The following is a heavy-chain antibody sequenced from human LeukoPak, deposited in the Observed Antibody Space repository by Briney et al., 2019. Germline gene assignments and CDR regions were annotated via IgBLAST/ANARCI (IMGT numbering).Heavy chain of an antibody. Sequence: SETLSLTCTVSGGSISSSSYYWGWIRQPPGKGLEWIGSIYYSGSTYYNPSLKSRVTISVDTSKNQFSLKLSSVTAADTAVYYCARTTYSSSWPNWFDPWGQGTLVTVSS. CDR3: ARTTYSSSWPNWFDP. CDR2: IYYSGST. CDR1: GGSISSSSYY. J-gene: IGHJ5*02. D-gene: IGHD6-13*01. V-gene: IGHV4-39*07.